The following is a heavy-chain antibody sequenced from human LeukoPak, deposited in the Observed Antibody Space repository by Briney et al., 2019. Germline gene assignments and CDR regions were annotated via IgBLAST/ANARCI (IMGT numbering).Heavy chain of an antibody. D-gene: IGHD6-13*01. CDR3: ANRLRDSSS. CDR1: GFTFSSYG. Sequence: GGSLRLSCAASGFTFSSYGMHWVRRAPGKGLEWVAVISYDGSNKYYADSVKGRFTISRDNSKNTLYLQMNSLRAEDTAVYYCANRLRDSSSWGQGTLVTVSS. CDR2: ISYDGSNK. V-gene: IGHV3-30*18. J-gene: IGHJ4*02.